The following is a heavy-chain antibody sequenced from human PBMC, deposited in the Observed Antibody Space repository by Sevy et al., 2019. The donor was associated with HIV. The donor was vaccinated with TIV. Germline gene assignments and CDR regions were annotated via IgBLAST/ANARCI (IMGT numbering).Heavy chain of an antibody. CDR1: GFTFDDYT. CDR3: AKELCSGGSCYLGY. D-gene: IGHD2-15*01. CDR2: ISWDGGST. J-gene: IGHJ4*02. Sequence: GGSLRLSCAASGFTFDDYTMHWVRQAPGKGLEWVSLISWDGGSTYYANSVKGRFTISRDNSKNSLYLQMNSLRTEDTALYYCAKELCSGGSCYLGYWGQGTLVTVSS. V-gene: IGHV3-43*01.